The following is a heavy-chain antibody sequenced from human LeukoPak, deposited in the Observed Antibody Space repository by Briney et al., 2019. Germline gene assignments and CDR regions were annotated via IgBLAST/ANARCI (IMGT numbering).Heavy chain of an antibody. V-gene: IGHV3-7*01. Sequence: GGSLRLSCAASGFSFSSYWMTWVRQAPGKGLEWVANIKQDGSEKYYVDSVKGRFTISRDNAKNSLYLRMNSLRAEDTAVYYCASPYYYDSSGYLGLQYFQHWGQGTLVTVSS. CDR2: IKQDGSEK. CDR1: GFSFSSYW. D-gene: IGHD3-22*01. CDR3: ASPYYYDSSGYLGLQYFQH. J-gene: IGHJ1*01.